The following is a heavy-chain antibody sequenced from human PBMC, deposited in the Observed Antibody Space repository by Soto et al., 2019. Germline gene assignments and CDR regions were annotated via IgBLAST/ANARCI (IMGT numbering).Heavy chain of an antibody. J-gene: IGHJ6*02. D-gene: IGHD6-6*01. CDR2: IYYSGST. V-gene: IGHV4-31*03. Sequence: QVQLQESGPGLVKPSQTLSLTCTVSGGSISSGGYYWSWIRQHPGKGLEWIGYIYYSGSTYYNPSLKSRVTISGDTSKNQFSLKLSSVTAADTAVYYCAREGIAARPSGGMDVWGQGTTVTVSS. CDR1: GGSISSGGYY. CDR3: AREGIAARPSGGMDV.